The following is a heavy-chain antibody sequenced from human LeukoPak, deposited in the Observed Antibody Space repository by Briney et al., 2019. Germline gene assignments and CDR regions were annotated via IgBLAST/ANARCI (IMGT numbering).Heavy chain of an antibody. V-gene: IGHV4-34*01. CDR3: EGRMSMGIEY. Sequence: LSETLSLTCAVYGGSLSGYYWSWLRQSPGKGLEWIGEINHGGSTNYNPSLKSRVTMSVDTSKNHLSLKLSSVTAADTAVYAREGRMSMGIEYWGQGTLVTVSS. J-gene: IGHJ4*02. CDR1: GGSLSGYY. CDR2: INHGGST. D-gene: IGHD4/OR15-4a*01.